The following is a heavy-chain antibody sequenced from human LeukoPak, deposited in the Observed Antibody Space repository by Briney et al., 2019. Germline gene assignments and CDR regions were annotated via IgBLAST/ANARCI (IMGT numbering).Heavy chain of an antibody. Sequence: GGSLRLSCAVSGFAFGSEAMSWVRQSPARGLEWVASISPGGGTTYYADSVKGRFTISRDNSKNTLYLQMNSLRAEDTAVYYCAAGDVVPAAIPPFQHWGQGTLVTVSS. CDR3: AAGDVVPAAIPPFQH. CDR2: ISPGGGTT. CDR1: GFAFGSEA. J-gene: IGHJ1*01. V-gene: IGHV3-23*01. D-gene: IGHD2-2*02.